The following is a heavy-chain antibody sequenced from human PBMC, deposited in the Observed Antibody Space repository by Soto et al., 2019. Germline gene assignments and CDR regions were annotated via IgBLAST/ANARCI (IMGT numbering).Heavy chain of an antibody. CDR3: AIYGDCSRTCCFPYYYYYYGLVV. CDR1: GYTFTSYG. V-gene: IGHV1-18*01. Sequence: ASVKVSCKASGYTFTSYGISWVRQAPGQGLEGMGWISAYNGNTNYAQKLQGRVTMTTDTSTSTAYMELRSLRSDDTAVYYCAIYGDCSRTCCFPYYYYYYGLVVWGEAATVTV. CDR2: ISAYNGNT. D-gene: IGHD2-2*01. J-gene: IGHJ6*02.